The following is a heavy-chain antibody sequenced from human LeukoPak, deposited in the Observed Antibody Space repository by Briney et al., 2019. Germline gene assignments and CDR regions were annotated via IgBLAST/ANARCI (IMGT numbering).Heavy chain of an antibody. D-gene: IGHD4-11*01. CDR3: ARRLLYSNYQ. CDR1: GGSFSGYY. Sequence: RTSETLSLTCAVYGGSFSGYYWSWIRQPPGKGLEWIGEINHSGSTNYNPSLKSRVTISVDTSKNQFSLKLSSVTAADTAVYYCARRLLYSNYQWGQGTLVTVSS. V-gene: IGHV4-34*01. J-gene: IGHJ4*02. CDR2: INHSGST.